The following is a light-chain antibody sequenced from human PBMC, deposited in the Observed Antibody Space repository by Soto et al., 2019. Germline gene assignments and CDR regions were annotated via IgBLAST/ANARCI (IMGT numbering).Light chain of an antibody. V-gene: IGLV2-14*01. CDR1: SSDVGDYNY. J-gene: IGLJ1*01. CDR2: EVS. Sequence: QSALTQPASVSGSPGQSITISCTGTSSDVGDYNYVSWYQLHPGKAPKVMIYEVSNRPSGISNRFSGSKSGNTASLTISGLQAEDEADYYCSSYTSRSYVFGTGTKVTVL. CDR3: SSYTSRSYV.